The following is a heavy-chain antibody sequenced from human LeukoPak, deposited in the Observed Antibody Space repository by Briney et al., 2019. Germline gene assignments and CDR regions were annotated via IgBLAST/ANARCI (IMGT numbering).Heavy chain of an antibody. J-gene: IGHJ4*02. CDR2: IKEDGSEK. D-gene: IGHD3-22*01. Sequence: GGSLTLSCAASGFTFSRYWMSWVRQAPGKGLEWVANIKEDGSEKYYVDSVKGRFTISRDNPKNSLYLQMNSLRAEDTAVYYCARDNYYEYSGPLDYWGQGTLVTVSS. V-gene: IGHV3-7*05. CDR1: GFTFSRYW. CDR3: ARDNYYEYSGPLDY.